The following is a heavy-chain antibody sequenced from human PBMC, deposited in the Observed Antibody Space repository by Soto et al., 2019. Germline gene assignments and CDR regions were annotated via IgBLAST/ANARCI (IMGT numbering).Heavy chain of an antibody. J-gene: IGHJ4*02. CDR2: ISWNSGSI. Sequence: EVPLVESGGGLVQPGRSLRLSCAASGFTFDDYAMHWVRQAPGKGLEWVSGISWNSGSIGYADSVKGRFTISRDNAKNSLYLHMNSMRAEDTALYYCAKDYCSGGSCYSAYWGQGTLVTVSS. D-gene: IGHD2-15*01. V-gene: IGHV3-9*01. CDR1: GFTFDDYA. CDR3: AKDYCSGGSCYSAY.